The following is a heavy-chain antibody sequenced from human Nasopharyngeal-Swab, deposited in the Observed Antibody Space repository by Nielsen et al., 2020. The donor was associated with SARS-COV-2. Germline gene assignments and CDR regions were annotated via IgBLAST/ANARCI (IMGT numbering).Heavy chain of an antibody. V-gene: IGHV1-18*01. CDR1: GYTFTSYG. J-gene: IGHJ4*02. CDR2: ISAYNGNT. CDR3: ARVNLGMIVVVEDY. D-gene: IGHD3-22*01. Sequence: ASVKVSCKASGYTFTSYGISWVRQAPGQGLEWMGWISAYNGNTNYAQKLQGRVTMTTDTSTSTAYMELRSLRSDDTAVYYCARVNLGMIVVVEDYWGQGTLVTVSS.